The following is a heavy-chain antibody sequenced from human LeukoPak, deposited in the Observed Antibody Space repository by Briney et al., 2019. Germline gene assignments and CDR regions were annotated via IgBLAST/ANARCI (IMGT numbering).Heavy chain of an antibody. CDR3: ARESHDSSGYYYPSGY. CDR1: GGSISSYY. CDR2: VFYTGTT. V-gene: IGHV4-59*12. J-gene: IGHJ4*02. Sequence: SETLSLTCTVSGGSISSYYWSWIRQPPGKGLEWIGYVFYTGTTHYNPSLKSRVTISVDTSKNQFSLKLSSVTAADTAVYYCARESHDSSGYYYPSGYWGQGPRVTASS. D-gene: IGHD3-22*01.